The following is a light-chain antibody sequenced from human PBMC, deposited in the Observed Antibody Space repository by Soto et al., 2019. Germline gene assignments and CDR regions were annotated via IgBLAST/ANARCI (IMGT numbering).Light chain of an antibody. CDR2: GAS. J-gene: IGKJ4*01. V-gene: IGKV3-20*01. CDR1: QSVSSSF. CDR3: QQYGSSPLT. Sequence: EIVLTQSPGTLSLSPGERATLSCRASQSVSSSFLAWYQQKPGQAPRLLIYGASSRATGITDRFSGSGSGTDFTLTISRLEPEDVAVYYCQQYGSSPLTFGCGTKVEIK.